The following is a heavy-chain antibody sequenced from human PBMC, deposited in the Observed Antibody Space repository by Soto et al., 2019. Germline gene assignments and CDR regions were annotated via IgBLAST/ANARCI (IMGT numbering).Heavy chain of an antibody. J-gene: IGHJ6*03. CDR2: MNPNSGNT. Sequence: ASVKVSCKASGYTFTSYDINWVRQATGQGLEWMGWMNPNSGNTGYAQKFQGRVTMTRNTSISTAYMELSSLRSEDTAVYYCARPRAKNYYDFWSGYRNYYYYYYMDVWGKGTTVTVSS. V-gene: IGHV1-8*01. CDR3: ARPRAKNYYDFWSGYRNYYYYYYMDV. CDR1: GYTFTSYD. D-gene: IGHD3-3*01.